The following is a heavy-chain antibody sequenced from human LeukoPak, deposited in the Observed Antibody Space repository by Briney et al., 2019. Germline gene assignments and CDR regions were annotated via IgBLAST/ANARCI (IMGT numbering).Heavy chain of an antibody. CDR1: GITFSSYG. V-gene: IGHV3-30*18. D-gene: IGHD4-17*01. Sequence: GGSLRLSCAASGITFSSYGMHWVRQAPGKGLEWVAVISYDGSNKYYADSVKGRFTISRDNSKNTLYLQMNSLRGEDTAVYYCAKDLRYGDPPFFDSWGQGTLVTVSS. CDR2: ISYDGSNK. J-gene: IGHJ4*02. CDR3: AKDLRYGDPPFFDS.